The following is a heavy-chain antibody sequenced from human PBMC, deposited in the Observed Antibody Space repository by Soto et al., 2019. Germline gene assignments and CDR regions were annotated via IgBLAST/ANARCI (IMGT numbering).Heavy chain of an antibody. CDR2: ISDSGTNT. V-gene: IGHV3-23*01. Sequence: EVQLSESGGGFIQAGGSLRLSCAASGFSISNYAMSWVRKAPGRGLEWISSISDSGTNTFYADSVRGSFVISRDKSKNTVDLQMNNLRGEDTALYYCAKDGIRKDDYWGQGTLVTVSS. CDR1: GFSISNYA. J-gene: IGHJ4*02. CDR3: AKDGIRKDDY.